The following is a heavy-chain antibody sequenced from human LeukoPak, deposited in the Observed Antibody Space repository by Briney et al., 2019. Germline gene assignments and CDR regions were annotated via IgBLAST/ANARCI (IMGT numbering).Heavy chain of an antibody. CDR3: ARGVNWIDP. CDR1: GGSISSYY. Sequence: SETLSLTCTVSGGSISSYYWSWIRQPPGKGLEWIGYIFYSGTTNYNPSLKSRVTISIDTSKNQFSLKLSSVTAADTAFYYCARGVNWIDPWGQGTLVTVSS. D-gene: IGHD6-13*01. V-gene: IGHV4-59*01. CDR2: IFYSGTT. J-gene: IGHJ5*02.